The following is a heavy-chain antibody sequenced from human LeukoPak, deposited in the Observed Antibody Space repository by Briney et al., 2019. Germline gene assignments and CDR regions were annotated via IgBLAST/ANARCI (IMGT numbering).Heavy chain of an antibody. J-gene: IGHJ4*02. CDR3: ARGYSYGDY. CDR1: GLTFSSYW. D-gene: IGHD5-18*01. V-gene: IGHV3-7*01. CDR2: INQDGSEK. Sequence: PGGSLRLSCGASGLTFSSYWMSWVRQAPGKGLEWVANINQDGSEKYYVDSVKGRFTISRDNAKNSLYLQMNSLRAEDTAVYYCARGYSYGDYWGQGTLVTVSS.